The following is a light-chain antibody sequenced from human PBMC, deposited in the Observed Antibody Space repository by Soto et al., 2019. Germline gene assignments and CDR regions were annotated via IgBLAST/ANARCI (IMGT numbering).Light chain of an antibody. J-gene: IGKJ4*01. CDR2: AAS. CDR3: QQSYSAPLT. V-gene: IGKV1-39*01. CDR1: QSISNY. Sequence: IQMTQSPPSLSASVGDRVTITCRASQSISNYLNWYQQMPGKAPKVLIYAASSLQSGVPSRFSGSGSGTDFTLTISSLQPEDFATYHCQQSYSAPLTFGGGTKVEIK.